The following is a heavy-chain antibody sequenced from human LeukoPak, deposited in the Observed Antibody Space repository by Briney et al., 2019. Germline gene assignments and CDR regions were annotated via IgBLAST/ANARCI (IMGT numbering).Heavy chain of an antibody. CDR2: ISGGGAVT. CDR1: GFTFSSYA. V-gene: IGHV3-23*01. CDR3: AKEPRVATIEIFDY. J-gene: IGHJ4*02. Sequence: PGGSLRLSCAASGFTFSSYAMSWVRQAPGKGLEWVLTISGGGAVTYYADSVKGRFTISRDNSKNTVYLQMNSLRAEDTAVYYCAKEPRVATIEIFDYWGQGTLVTVSS. D-gene: IGHD5-12*01.